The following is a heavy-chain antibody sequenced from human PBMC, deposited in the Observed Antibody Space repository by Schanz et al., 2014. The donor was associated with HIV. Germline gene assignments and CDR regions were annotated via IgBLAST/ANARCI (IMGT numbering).Heavy chain of an antibody. D-gene: IGHD3-10*01. CDR2: VNHSGDT. CDR3: ARGPWAGSGSYPLDY. Sequence: QVQLQQWGAGLLKPSETLSLTCAVYGSSVTYFYWTWIRQSPGKGLEWIAEVNHSGDTNYNPSLKSRVPISGDTSKNQLSLKLNSATAADTATYYCARGPWAGSGSYPLDYWGQGTLVTVSS. CDR1: GSSVTYFY. V-gene: IGHV4-34*02. J-gene: IGHJ4*02.